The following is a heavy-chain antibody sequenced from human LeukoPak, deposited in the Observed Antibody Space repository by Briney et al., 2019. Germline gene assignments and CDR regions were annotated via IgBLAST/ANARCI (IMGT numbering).Heavy chain of an antibody. D-gene: IGHD2-21*02. CDR2: IKQDGSEK. V-gene: IGHV3-7*01. J-gene: IGHJ3*02. CDR3: ARAYCGGDCLDAFDI. CDR1: GFTFSSYW. Sequence: GGSLRLSCAASGFTFSSYWMSWVRQAPGKGLEWVANIKQDGSEKYYVDSVKGRFTISRDNAKNSLYLQMNSLRAEDTAVYHCARAYCGGDCLDAFDIWGQGTMVTVSS.